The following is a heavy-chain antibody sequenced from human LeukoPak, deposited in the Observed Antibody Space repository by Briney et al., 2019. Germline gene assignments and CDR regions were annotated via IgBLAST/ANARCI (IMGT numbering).Heavy chain of an antibody. J-gene: IGHJ4*02. CDR1: GFTFSNAW. V-gene: IGHV3-15*01. CDR2: IKSKTHGGTT. Sequence: GGSLRLSCAASGFTFSNAWMSWVRQAPGKGLEWVGRIKSKTHGGTTDYAAPVKGRFTISRDDSKDTLYLQMNSLKTEDTAVYYCTTGAYSSGVDYWGQGTLVTVSS. CDR3: TTGAYSSGVDY. D-gene: IGHD6-19*01.